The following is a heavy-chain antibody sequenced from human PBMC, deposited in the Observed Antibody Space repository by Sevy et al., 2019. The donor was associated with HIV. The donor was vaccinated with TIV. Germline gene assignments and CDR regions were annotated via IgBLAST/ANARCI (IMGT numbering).Heavy chain of an antibody. CDR1: GFTFSSYW. CDR2: INSDGSST. D-gene: IGHD3-22*01. V-gene: IGHV3-74*01. J-gene: IGHJ5*02. Sequence: GGSLRLSCAASGFTFSSYWMHWVRQAPGKGLVWVSRINSDGSSTSYADSVKGRFTNSRDNAKNTLYLQMNSLRAEDTAVYYCARDRLNYYDSSGPCGFDPWGQGTLVTVSS. CDR3: ARDRLNYYDSSGPCGFDP.